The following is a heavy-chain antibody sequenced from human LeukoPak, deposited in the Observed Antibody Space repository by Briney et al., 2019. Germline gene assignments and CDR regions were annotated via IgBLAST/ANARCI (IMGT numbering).Heavy chain of an antibody. J-gene: IGHJ6*03. CDR1: GFTFNSYG. Sequence: PGGSLRLSCGASGFTFNSYGMNWVRQAPGKGLEWVSGISGSGADTYYADSVKGRFTISRDNSRNTLYLQMNSLRAGDTAVYYCAKGGAVSSKSITMIRGTRRYNYYMXVWXXXTXVX. V-gene: IGHV3-23*01. CDR2: ISGSGADT. CDR3: AKGGAVSSKSITMIRGTRRYNYYMXV. D-gene: IGHD3-10*01.